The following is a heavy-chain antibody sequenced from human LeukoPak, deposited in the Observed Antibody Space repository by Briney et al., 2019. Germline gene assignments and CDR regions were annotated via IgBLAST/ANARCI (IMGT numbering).Heavy chain of an antibody. CDR2: ISSSGSTI. D-gene: IGHD4-17*01. Sequence: GGSLRLSCAASGFTFSSYEMNWVRQAPGKGLEWVSYISSSGSTIYYADSVKGRSTISRDNAKNSLYLQMNSLRAEDTAVYYCASPSGYGDFDYWGQGTLVTVSS. CDR1: GFTFSSYE. J-gene: IGHJ4*02. V-gene: IGHV3-48*03. CDR3: ASPSGYGDFDY.